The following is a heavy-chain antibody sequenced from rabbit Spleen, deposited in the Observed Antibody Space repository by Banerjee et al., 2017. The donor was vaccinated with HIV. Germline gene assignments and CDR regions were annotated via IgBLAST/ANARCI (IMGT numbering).Heavy chain of an antibody. D-gene: IGHD1-1*01. V-gene: IGHV1S45*01. CDR1: GFSFSSSYY. Sequence: QEQLVESGGGLVQPEGSLTLTCTASGFSFSSSYYMCWVRQAPGKGLEWIVCIDAGSSGSAFYASWVKSRFTISKSSSTTVTLQMTSLTAADTATYFCARGRPSNNGANTYGLHLRGPGTLVTVS. J-gene: IGHJ6*01. CDR2: IDAGSSGSA. CDR3: ARGRPSNNGANTYGLHL.